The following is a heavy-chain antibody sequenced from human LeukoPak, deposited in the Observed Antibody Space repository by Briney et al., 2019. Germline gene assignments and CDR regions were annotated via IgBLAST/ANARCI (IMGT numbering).Heavy chain of an antibody. V-gene: IGHV4-4*02. CDR3: ARYYYGSGSNNNWFDP. Sequence: SETLSLTCAVSGGSISSSNWWSWVRQPPGKGLEWIGEIHHSGSTNYNPSLKSRVTISVDKSKNQFSLKLSSVTAADTAVYYCARYYYGSGSNNNWFDPWGQGTLVTVSS. CDR1: GGSISSSNW. CDR2: IHHSGST. J-gene: IGHJ5*02. D-gene: IGHD3-10*01.